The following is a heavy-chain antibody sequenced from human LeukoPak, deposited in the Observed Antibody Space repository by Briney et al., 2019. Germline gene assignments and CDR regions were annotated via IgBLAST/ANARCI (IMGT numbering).Heavy chain of an antibody. Sequence: PSQTLSLTCAISGDSVSSNSAAWNWIRQSPSRGLEWLGRTYYRSKWYNDYAVSVKSRITINPDTSKNQFSLQLNSVTPEDTAVYYCARGSGYDNLADYYYYGMDVWGQGTTVTVSS. CDR2: TYYRSKWYN. V-gene: IGHV6-1*01. J-gene: IGHJ6*02. CDR1: GDSVSSNSAA. CDR3: ARGSGYDNLADYYYYGMDV. D-gene: IGHD5-12*01.